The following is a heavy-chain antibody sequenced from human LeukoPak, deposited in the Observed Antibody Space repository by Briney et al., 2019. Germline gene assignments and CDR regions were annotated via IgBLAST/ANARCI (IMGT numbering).Heavy chain of an antibody. CDR1: IESFSGYY. CDR2: INHSGST. J-gene: IGHJ4*02. D-gene: IGHD2-21*02. Sequence: PSETLSLTCAVYIESFSGYYWTWIRQPPGKGLEWIGEINHSGSTNYNPSLKRRVTISADTSKNQFSLPLSSVTAADTAMYYCARVRGDLSIDFWGQGNLVTVSS. CDR3: ARVRGDLSIDF. V-gene: IGHV4-34*01.